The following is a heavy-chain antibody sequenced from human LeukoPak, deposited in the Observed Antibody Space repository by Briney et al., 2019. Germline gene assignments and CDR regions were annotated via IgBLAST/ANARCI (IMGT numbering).Heavy chain of an antibody. CDR1: GGSISSGSYY. J-gene: IGHJ4*02. V-gene: IGHV4-61*02. CDR2: IYTSGST. D-gene: IGHD6-13*01. Sequence: SQTLSLTCTVSGGSISSGSYYWSWIRQPAGKGLEWIGRIYTSGSTNYNPSLKSRVTISVATSKNQLSLKLSALTAADTAVYYCARMGIADDYWGQGTLVTVSS. CDR3: ARMGIADDY.